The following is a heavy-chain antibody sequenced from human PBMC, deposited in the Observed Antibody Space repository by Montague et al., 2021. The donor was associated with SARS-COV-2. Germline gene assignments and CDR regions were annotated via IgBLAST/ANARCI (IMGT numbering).Heavy chain of an antibody. CDR1: GGSFSDYK. CDR2: ISHSGSA. Sequence: SETLSLTCAVYGGSFSDYKWTWIRQSPGKGLEWLGQISHSGSANYNPSLKSRVTISVDTAKNQFSLKLNSVNVADTAVYYCTRGPPGYWGQGALVTVSS. V-gene: IGHV4-34*01. CDR3: TRGPPGY. J-gene: IGHJ4*02.